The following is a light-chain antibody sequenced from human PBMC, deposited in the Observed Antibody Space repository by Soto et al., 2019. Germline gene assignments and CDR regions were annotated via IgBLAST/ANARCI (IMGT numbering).Light chain of an antibody. Sequence: EIVLTQSPGTLSLSPGERATLSCRASQSISGTYLAWYQQKPGRAPRILIYGASIRATGIPDRFGGSGSGTAFTLTIFRLVTEEFVVYYCQPYGISPPWPFRQGTKVEIK. J-gene: IGKJ1*01. V-gene: IGKV3-20*01. CDR2: GAS. CDR1: QSISGTY. CDR3: QPYGISPPWP.